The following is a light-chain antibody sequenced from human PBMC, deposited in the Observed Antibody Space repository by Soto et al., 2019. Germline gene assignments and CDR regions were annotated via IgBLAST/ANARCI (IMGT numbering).Light chain of an antibody. Sequence: QSVLTQPPSVSGAPGQRVTISCTGSSSNIGAGYDVHWYQQLPGKAPKLLIYSNSNRPSGVPDRFSGSKSGTSASLAITGLQAEDEADYYRQSYDSSLSGVLFGGGTKLTVL. CDR2: SNS. CDR1: SSNIGAGYD. V-gene: IGLV1-40*01. J-gene: IGLJ2*01. CDR3: QSYDSSLSGVL.